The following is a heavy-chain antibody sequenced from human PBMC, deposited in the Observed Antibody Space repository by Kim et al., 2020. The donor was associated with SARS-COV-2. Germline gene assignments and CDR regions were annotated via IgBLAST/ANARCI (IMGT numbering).Heavy chain of an antibody. D-gene: IGHD1-1*01. J-gene: IGHJ5*02. CDR3: ARERSTGTQSNWFDP. Sequence: PSLQSRVTISVDTSKNQFSLKLSSVTAADTAVYYCARERSTGTQSNWFDPWGQGTLVTVSS. V-gene: IGHV4-59*01.